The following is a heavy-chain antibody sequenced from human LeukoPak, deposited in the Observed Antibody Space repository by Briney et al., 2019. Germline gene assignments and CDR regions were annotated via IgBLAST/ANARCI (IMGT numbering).Heavy chain of an antibody. CDR1: GYTFTSYY. CDR3: ARDNTQYCTNGVCDFDY. V-gene: IGHV1-2*02. J-gene: IGHJ4*02. D-gene: IGHD2-8*01. Sequence: ASVKVSCKASGYTFTSYYMHWVRQAPGQGLERMGIINPNSGGTNYAQKFQGRVTMTRDTSISTAYMELSRLRSDDTAVYYCARDNTQYCTNGVCDFDYWGQGTLVTVSS. CDR2: INPNSGGT.